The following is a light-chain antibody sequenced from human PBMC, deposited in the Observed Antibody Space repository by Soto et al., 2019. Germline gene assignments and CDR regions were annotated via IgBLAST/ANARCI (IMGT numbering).Light chain of an antibody. Sequence: EIVLTQSPGTLSLSPGERATLSCRASQSVSSSYLAWYQQKPGRAPRLLIYGASSRATGIPDRFSGSGSGTDFTLTISRLEPEDFAVYFCQQYVNSPITFGQGTRLEIK. CDR1: QSVSSSY. CDR2: GAS. J-gene: IGKJ5*01. CDR3: QQYVNSPIT. V-gene: IGKV3-20*01.